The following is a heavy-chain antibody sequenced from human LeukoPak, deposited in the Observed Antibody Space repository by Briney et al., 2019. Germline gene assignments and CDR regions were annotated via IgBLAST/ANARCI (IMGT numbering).Heavy chain of an antibody. CDR1: GGSISSGTYY. V-gene: IGHV4-61*02. Sequence: PSETLSPTCTVSGGSISSGTYYWRWLRQPAGKGLEWLGRIFTSGSTNYNPSFKSRFTLSLDMSNNRLSLTLSSVTAADTAVYYCARGSAAGNFFFDHWGRGTLVTVSS. CDR2: IFTSGST. D-gene: IGHD6-13*01. CDR3: ARGSAAGNFFFDH. J-gene: IGHJ4*02.